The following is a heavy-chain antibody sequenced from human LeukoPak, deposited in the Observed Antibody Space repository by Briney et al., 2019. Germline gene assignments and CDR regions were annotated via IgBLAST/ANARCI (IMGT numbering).Heavy chain of an antibody. Sequence: ASVKVSCKASGGTFTGYYMHWVRQAPGQGLEWMGWINPNSGGTNYAQKFQGRVTMTRDTSISTAYMELSRLRSDDTAVYYCARGLSKLAVAGSFDYWGQGTLVTVSS. CDR3: ARGLSKLAVAGSFDY. CDR2: INPNSGGT. D-gene: IGHD6-19*01. J-gene: IGHJ4*02. V-gene: IGHV1-2*02. CDR1: GGTFTGYY.